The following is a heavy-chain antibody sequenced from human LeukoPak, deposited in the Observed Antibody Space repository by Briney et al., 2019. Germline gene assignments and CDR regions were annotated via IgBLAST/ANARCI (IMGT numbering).Heavy chain of an antibody. Sequence: SVKVSCKASGGTFSSYAIIWVRQAPGQGLEWMGGIIPIFGTANYAQKFQGRVTITTDESTSTAYMELSSLRSEDTAVYYCASSLYAEYYYDSSGYLYMDVWGKGTTVTVSS. D-gene: IGHD3-22*01. CDR3: ASSLYAEYYYDSSGYLYMDV. CDR2: IIPIFGTA. CDR1: GGTFSSYA. V-gene: IGHV1-69*05. J-gene: IGHJ6*03.